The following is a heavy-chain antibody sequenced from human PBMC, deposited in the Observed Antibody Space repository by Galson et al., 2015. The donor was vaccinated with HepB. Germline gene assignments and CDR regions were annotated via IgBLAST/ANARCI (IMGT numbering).Heavy chain of an antibody. CDR3: ARGETHMTYYDFWSGYTRFGPFDP. Sequence: TLSLTCTVSGGSISSGDYYWSWIRQPPGKGLEWIGYIYYSGSTYYNPSLKSRVTISVDTSKNQFSLKLSSVTAADTAVYYCARGETHMTYYDFWSGYTRFGPFDPWGQGTLVTASS. V-gene: IGHV4-30-4*01. D-gene: IGHD3-3*01. J-gene: IGHJ5*02. CDR1: GGSISSGDYY. CDR2: IYYSGST.